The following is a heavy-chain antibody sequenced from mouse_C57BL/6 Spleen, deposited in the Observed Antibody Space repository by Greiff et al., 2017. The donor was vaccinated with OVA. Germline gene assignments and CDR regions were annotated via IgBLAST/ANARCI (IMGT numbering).Heavy chain of an antibody. J-gene: IGHJ1*03. CDR3: ASNYGWYFDV. V-gene: IGHV1-18*01. Sequence: VHVKQSGPELVKPGASVKIPCKASGYTFTDYNMDWVKQSHGKSLEWIGDINPNNGGTIYNQKFKGKATLTVDKSSSTAYMELRSLTSEDTAVYYCASNYGWYFDVWGTGTTVTVSS. CDR1: GYTFTDYN. D-gene: IGHD1-1*01. CDR2: INPNNGGT.